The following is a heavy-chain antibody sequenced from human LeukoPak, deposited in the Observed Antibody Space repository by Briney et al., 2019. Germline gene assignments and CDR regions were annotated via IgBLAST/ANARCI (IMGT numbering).Heavy chain of an antibody. J-gene: IGHJ6*02. CDR1: GYTLTELS. CDR2: FDPEDGET. Sequence: GASVKVSCKVSGYTLTELSMHWVRQAPGKGLEWMGGFDPEDGETIYAQKFQGRVTMTEDTSTDTAYMELSSLRSEDMAVYYCATVGYCSSTSCSDYYGMDVWGQGTTVTVSS. V-gene: IGHV1-24*01. D-gene: IGHD2-2*01. CDR3: ATVGYCSSTSCSDYYGMDV.